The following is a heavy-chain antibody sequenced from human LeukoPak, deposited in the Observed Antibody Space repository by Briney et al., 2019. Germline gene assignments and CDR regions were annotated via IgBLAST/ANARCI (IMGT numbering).Heavy chain of an antibody. Sequence: SQTLSPTCTVSGGSISSGSYYWRWIRQPAGKGLEWIGRIYTSGSTNYNPSLKSRVTISVDTSKNQFSLKLSSVTAADTAVYYCAREMALRLGELSYLLKFDPWGQGTLVTDSS. D-gene: IGHD3-16*02. V-gene: IGHV4-61*02. CDR3: AREMALRLGELSYLLKFDP. CDR2: IYTSGST. J-gene: IGHJ5*02. CDR1: GGSISSGSYY.